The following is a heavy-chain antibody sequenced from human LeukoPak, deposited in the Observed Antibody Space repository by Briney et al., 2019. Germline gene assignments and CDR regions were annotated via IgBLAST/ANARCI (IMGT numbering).Heavy chain of an antibody. D-gene: IGHD2-2*01. CDR1: GFTFSSYA. Sequence: GRPLRLSCAASGFTFSSYAMHWVRQAPGKGLEWVAVISYDGSNKYYADSVKGRFTISRDNSKNTLYLQMNSLRAEDTAVYYCARSRARQRVVPAASPYYFDYWGQGTLVTVSS. V-gene: IGHV3-30-3*01. J-gene: IGHJ4*02. CDR3: ARSRARQRVVPAASPYYFDY. CDR2: ISYDGSNK.